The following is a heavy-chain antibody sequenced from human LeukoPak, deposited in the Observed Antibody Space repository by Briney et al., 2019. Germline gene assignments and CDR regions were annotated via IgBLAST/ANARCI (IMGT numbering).Heavy chain of an antibody. V-gene: IGHV1-8*01. Sequence: GASVKVSCKASGYTFTSYDINWARQATGQGLEWMGWMNPNSGNTGYAQKFQGRVTMTRNTSISTAYMELSSLRSEDTAVYYCARGGNYYDSSGYDYWGQGTLVTVSS. CDR2: MNPNSGNT. CDR3: ARGGNYYDSSGYDY. CDR1: GYTFTSYD. J-gene: IGHJ4*02. D-gene: IGHD3-22*01.